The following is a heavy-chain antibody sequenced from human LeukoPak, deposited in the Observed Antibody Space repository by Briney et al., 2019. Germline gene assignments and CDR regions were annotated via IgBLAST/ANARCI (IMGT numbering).Heavy chain of an antibody. CDR1: GGAFSGYY. CDR2: INHSGST. V-gene: IGHV4-34*01. CDR3: ARGRGWNYYDSSALRR. D-gene: IGHD3-22*01. Sequence: SETLALTCAVYGGAFSGYYWSWIRQPPGKGLEWIGEINHSGSTNYNPSLKSRVTISVDTSKNQFSLKLSSVTAADTAVYYCARGRGWNYYDSSALRRWGQGTMVTVSS. J-gene: IGHJ3*01.